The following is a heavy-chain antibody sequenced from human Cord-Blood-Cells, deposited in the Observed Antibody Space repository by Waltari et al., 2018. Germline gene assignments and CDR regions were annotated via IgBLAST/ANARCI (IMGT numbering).Heavy chain of an antibody. V-gene: IGHV3-23*01. D-gene: IGHD3-16*01. J-gene: IGHJ4*02. Sequence: EVQLLESGGGLVQPGGSLRLSCAASGFTFSSYAMSWVRQAPGKGLEWVSAISGSGGSPYYADSVKCRFTISRDNSKNPLYLQMNSLRAEDTAVYYCATSSRGAYVGNRDWGQGTLVTVSS. CDR1: GFTFSSYA. CDR3: ATSSRGAYVGNRD. CDR2: ISGSGGSP.